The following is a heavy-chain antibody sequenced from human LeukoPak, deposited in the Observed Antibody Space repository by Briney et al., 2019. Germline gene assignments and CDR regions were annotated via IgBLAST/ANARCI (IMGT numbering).Heavy chain of an antibody. Sequence: ASVKVSCKASGYTFMTHDINWVRQATGQGLEWVGRMNPNSGNTGYAQKFQGRVAMTRDTSISTAYMELSSLRSEDTAVYYCARDVYDSGAYAFDIWGQGTMVTVSS. CDR1: GYTFMTHD. J-gene: IGHJ3*02. CDR3: ARDVYDSGAYAFDI. V-gene: IGHV1-8*01. CDR2: MNPNSGNT. D-gene: IGHD3-22*01.